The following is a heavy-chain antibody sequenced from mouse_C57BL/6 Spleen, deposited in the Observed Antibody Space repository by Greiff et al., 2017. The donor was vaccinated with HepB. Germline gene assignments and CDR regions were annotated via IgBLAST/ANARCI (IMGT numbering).Heavy chain of an antibody. CDR1: GYTFTSYW. Sequence: QVQLQQPGAELVMPGASVKLSCKASGYTFTSYWMHWVKQRPGQGLEWIGEIDPSNSYTNYNQKFKGKSTLTVDKSSSTAYMQLSSLTSEDSAVYYCARSPITTGVADWYFDVWGTGTTVTVSS. J-gene: IGHJ1*03. CDR2: IDPSNSYT. CDR3: ARSPITTGVADWYFDV. D-gene: IGHD1-1*01. V-gene: IGHV1-69*01.